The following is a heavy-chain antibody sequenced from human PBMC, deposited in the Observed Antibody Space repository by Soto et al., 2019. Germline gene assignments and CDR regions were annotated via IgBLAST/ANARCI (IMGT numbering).Heavy chain of an antibody. CDR2: ISYDGSNK. Sequence: PGGSLRLSCAASGFTFSSYGMHWVRQAPGKGLEWVAVISYDGSNKYYADSVKGRFTISRDNSKNTLYLQMNSLRAEDTAVYYCAKNQGVGSYHDYYYYGMDVWGQGTTVTV. V-gene: IGHV3-30*18. CDR3: AKNQGVGSYHDYYYYGMDV. D-gene: IGHD1-26*01. J-gene: IGHJ6*02. CDR1: GFTFSSYG.